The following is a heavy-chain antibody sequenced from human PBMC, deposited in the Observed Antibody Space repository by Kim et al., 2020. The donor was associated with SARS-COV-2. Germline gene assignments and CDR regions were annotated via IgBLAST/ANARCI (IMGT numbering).Heavy chain of an antibody. Sequence: GGSLRLSCTASGFTFRSYGMHWVRQAPGKGPEWVAVIWYDGSQKYYGDSVKGRFTISRDNSKNTLYLQVNSLRVEDTAVYFCARNSDTLGFVYWGQGTLV. CDR3: ARNSDTLGFVY. D-gene: IGHD2-15*01. CDR1: GFTFRSYG. V-gene: IGHV3-33*01. CDR2: IWYDGSQK. J-gene: IGHJ4*02.